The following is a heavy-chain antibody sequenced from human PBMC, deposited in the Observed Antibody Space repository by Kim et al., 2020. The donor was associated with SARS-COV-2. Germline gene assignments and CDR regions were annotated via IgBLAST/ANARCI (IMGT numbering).Heavy chain of an antibody. CDR2: ITGSGDST. CDR3: AKDRSVQIAALNY. D-gene: IGHD6-25*01. Sequence: GGSLRLSCAASGFTFSSYAMTWVRQAPGKGLEWVSVITGSGDSTYFADSVKGRFTISRDNSNNTVYLQMNSLRADDTAVSYCAKDRSVQIAALNYWGQGT. V-gene: IGHV3-23*01. J-gene: IGHJ4*02. CDR1: GFTFSSYA.